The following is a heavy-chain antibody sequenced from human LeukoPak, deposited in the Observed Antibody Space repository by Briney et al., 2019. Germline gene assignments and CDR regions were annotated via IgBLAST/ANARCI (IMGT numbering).Heavy chain of an antibody. CDR3: AKGLKGCSGGSCYYFFDF. V-gene: IGHV3-23*01. CDR1: GFAFSNYA. CDR2: ITGSGGGT. J-gene: IGHJ4*02. Sequence: GGSLRLSCAASGFAFSNYAMSWVRQAPGKGLEWVSSITGSGGGTYYADSVKGRFTISRDNSKNTLDLQMNSPRAEDTAVYYCAKGLKGCSGGSCYYFFDFWGQGTLVTVSS. D-gene: IGHD2-15*01.